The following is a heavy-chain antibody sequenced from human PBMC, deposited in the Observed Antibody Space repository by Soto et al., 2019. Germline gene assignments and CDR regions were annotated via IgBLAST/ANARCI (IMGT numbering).Heavy chain of an antibody. CDR2: ISYDGSNK. D-gene: IGHD6-13*01. J-gene: IGHJ4*02. CDR3: AKGAYSSSWDFLYFDY. Sequence: GGSLRLSCAASGFTFSSYGMHWVRQAPGKGLEWVAVISYDGSNKYYADSVKGRFTISRDNSKNTLYLQMNSLRAEDTAVYYCAKGAYSSSWDFLYFDYWGQGTLVTVSS. V-gene: IGHV3-30*18. CDR1: GFTFSSYG.